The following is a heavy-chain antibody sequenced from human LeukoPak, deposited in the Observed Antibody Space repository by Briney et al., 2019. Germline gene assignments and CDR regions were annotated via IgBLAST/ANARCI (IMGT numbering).Heavy chain of an antibody. CDR1: GFTFSSYA. Sequence: GGSLRLSCAASGFTFSSYAMSWVRQAPGKGLEWVSVISGSGGDTHYADSVKGRFSISRDNSKNTLYVQMNSLGAEDTAVYYCAKGAAGTLVGHYFDSWGQGTLVTVSS. CDR3: AKGAAGTLVGHYFDS. D-gene: IGHD2-21*01. CDR2: ISGSGGDT. J-gene: IGHJ4*02. V-gene: IGHV3-23*01.